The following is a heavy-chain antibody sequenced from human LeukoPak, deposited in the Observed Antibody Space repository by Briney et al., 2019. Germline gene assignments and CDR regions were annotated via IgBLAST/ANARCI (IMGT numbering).Heavy chain of an antibody. J-gene: IGHJ4*02. Sequence: PSETLSLTCAVYGGSFSGYYWTWIRQPPGKGLEWIGYIYYTGTTDYNPSLKSRVTISVDTSKNQFSLKLSSVTAADTAVYYCARGYGRYFDYWGQGTLVTVSS. CDR1: GGSFSGYY. V-gene: IGHV4-59*01. D-gene: IGHD5-18*01. CDR3: ARGYGRYFDY. CDR2: IYYTGTT.